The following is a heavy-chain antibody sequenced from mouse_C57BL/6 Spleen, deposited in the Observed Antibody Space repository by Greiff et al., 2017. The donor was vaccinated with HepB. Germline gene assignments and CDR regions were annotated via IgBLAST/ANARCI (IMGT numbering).Heavy chain of an antibody. Sequence: EVQWVESGGGLVQPGGSLKLSCAASGFTFSDYGMAWVRQAPRKGPEWVAFISNLAYSIYYADTVTGRFTISRENAKNTLYLEMSSLRSEDTAMYYCARRGAYSNSYAMDYWGQGTSVTVSS. CDR3: ARRGAYSNSYAMDY. CDR1: GFTFSDYG. J-gene: IGHJ4*01. V-gene: IGHV5-15*04. CDR2: ISNLAYSI. D-gene: IGHD2-5*01.